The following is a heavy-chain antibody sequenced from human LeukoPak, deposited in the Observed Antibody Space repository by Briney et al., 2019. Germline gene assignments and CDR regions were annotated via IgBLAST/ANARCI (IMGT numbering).Heavy chain of an antibody. CDR3: ARGRATMGTESSGFYFGGQDH. CDR2: IGFSSSYR. D-gene: IGHD4/OR15-4a*01. Sequence: GGSLRLSCATSGFSFNSYSMTWVRQAPGKGLEWVSSIGFSSSYRYYPDSLKGRVTISRDNAKNSLYLQMNSLRAEDTAVYYCARGRATMGTESSGFYFGGQDHWGQGTLVTVSS. V-gene: IGHV3-21*01. CDR1: GFSFNSYS. J-gene: IGHJ4*02.